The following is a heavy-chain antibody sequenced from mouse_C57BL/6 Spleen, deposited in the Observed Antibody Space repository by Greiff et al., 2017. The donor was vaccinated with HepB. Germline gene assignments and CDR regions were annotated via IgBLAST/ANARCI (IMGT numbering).Heavy chain of an antibody. CDR1: GYTFTSYW. D-gene: IGHD1-1*02. J-gene: IGHJ2*01. CDR3: ARSGVGDY. V-gene: IGHV1-61*01. CDR2: IYPSDSET. Sequence: QVQLQQPGAELVRPGSSVKLSCKASGYTFTSYWLDWVKQRPGQGLEWIGNIYPSDSETHYNQKFKDKATLTVDKSSNTAYMQLSSLTSEDSAVYYCARSGVGDYWGQGTTLTVSS.